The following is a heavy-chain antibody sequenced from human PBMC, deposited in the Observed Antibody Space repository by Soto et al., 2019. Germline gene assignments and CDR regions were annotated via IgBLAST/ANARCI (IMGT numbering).Heavy chain of an antibody. D-gene: IGHD4-17*01. CDR2: ISYDGSNK. CDR1: GFTFSSYA. J-gene: IGHJ4*02. V-gene: IGHV3-30-3*01. Sequence: GGSLRLSCAASGFTFSSYAMHWVRQAPGKGLEWVAVISYDGSNKYYTDSVKGRFTISRDNSKNTLYLQMNSLRAEDTAVYYCARENYGDIYFDYWGQGTLVTVSS. CDR3: ARENYGDIYFDY.